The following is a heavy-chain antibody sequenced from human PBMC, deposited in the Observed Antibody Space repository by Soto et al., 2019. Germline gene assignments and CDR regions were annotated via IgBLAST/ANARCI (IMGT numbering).Heavy chain of an antibody. V-gene: IGHV4-59*01. J-gene: IGHJ4*02. CDR3: ARENYYALDY. CDR2: INYSGST. CDR1: SGSISSYN. Sequence: LETLSLTCTVSSGSISSYNWNWVRQPPGKGLEWIGFINYSGSTHYNPSLKSRVTISLDTSKNQFSLKLNSVTAADTAVYYCARENYYALDYWGPGTLVTVSS. D-gene: IGHD3-10*01.